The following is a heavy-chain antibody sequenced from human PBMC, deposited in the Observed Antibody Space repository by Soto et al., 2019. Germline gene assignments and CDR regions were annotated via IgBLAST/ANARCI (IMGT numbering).Heavy chain of an antibody. CDR2: ISTYNGDT. CDR3: XXXXXXXXXXXXXXX. Sequence: QVQLVQSGAEVKKPGASVKVSCKASGYTFTRSGISWVRQAPGQGLEWMGWISTYNGDTNYAQTFLGRVTMTTDTSTSTVHMEVRSLRXDDTAVYYXXXXXXXXXXXXXXXXXGQXTPVTVSS. CDR1: GYTFTRSG. V-gene: IGHV1-18*01. J-gene: IGHJ4*01.